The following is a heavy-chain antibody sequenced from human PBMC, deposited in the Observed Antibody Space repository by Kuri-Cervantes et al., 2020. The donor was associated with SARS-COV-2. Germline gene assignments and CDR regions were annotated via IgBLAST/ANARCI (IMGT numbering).Heavy chain of an antibody. CDR2: ISGSGGST. CDR1: GFTFSSYA. J-gene: IGHJ4*02. CDR3: ARGSSTVVRSVVPAAIGY. V-gene: IGHV3-23*01. D-gene: IGHD2-2*01. Sequence: GESLKISCAASGFTFSSYAMSWVRQAPGKGLEWVSAISGSGGSTYYADSVKGRFTISRDNSKNTLYLQMNSLRAEDTAVYYCARGSSTVVRSVVPAAIGYWGQGTLVTVSS.